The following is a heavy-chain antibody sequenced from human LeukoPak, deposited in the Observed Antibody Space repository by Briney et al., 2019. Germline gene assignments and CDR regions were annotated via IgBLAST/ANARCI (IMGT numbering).Heavy chain of an antibody. CDR1: GGSVSSGSYY. CDR2: IYYGGST. D-gene: IGHD6-13*01. J-gene: IGHJ2*01. V-gene: IGHV4-61*01. Sequence: SETLSLTCTVSGGSVSSGSYYWSWIRQPPGKGLEWIGYIYYGGSTDYNPSLKSRVTISVDTSKNQFSLKLSSVTAADTAMYYCAREGKIAAAGTQRIHWYFDLWGRGTLVTVSS. CDR3: AREGKIAAAGTQRIHWYFDL.